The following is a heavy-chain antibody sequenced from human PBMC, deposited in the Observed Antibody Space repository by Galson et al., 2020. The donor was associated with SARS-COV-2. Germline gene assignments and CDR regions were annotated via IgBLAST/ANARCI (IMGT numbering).Heavy chain of an antibody. J-gene: IGHJ6*03. CDR1: GFTFSDYY. V-gene: IGHV3-30*03. CDR2: ISYDGSNK. CDR3: SVGDYYYMDV. Sequence: GESLKISCAASGFTFSDYYMSWIRQAPGKGLEWVAVISYDGSNKYYADSVKGRFTISRDNSKNTLYLQMNSLRAEDTAVYYCSVGDYYYMDVWGKGTTVTVSS.